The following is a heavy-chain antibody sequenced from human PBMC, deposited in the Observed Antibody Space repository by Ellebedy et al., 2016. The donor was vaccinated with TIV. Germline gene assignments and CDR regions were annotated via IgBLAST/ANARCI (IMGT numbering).Heavy chain of an antibody. CDR3: ARLIWGDHSSSNWFDP. Sequence: ASVKVSCXASGGTFSSYAISWVRQAPGQGLEWMGWMNPNSGNTGYAQKFQGRVTMTRNTSISTAYMELSSLRSEDTAVYYCARLIWGDHSSSNWFDPWGQGTLVTVSS. D-gene: IGHD6-6*01. J-gene: IGHJ5*02. CDR1: GGTFSSYA. CDR2: MNPNSGNT. V-gene: IGHV1-8*02.